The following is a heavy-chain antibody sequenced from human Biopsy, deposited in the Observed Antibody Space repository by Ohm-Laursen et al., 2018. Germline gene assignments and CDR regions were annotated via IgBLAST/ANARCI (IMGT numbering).Heavy chain of an antibody. CDR3: ARGQDSSYLAYGMDV. D-gene: IGHD6-19*01. J-gene: IGHJ6*02. V-gene: IGHV4-59*11. CDR2: IYNRGST. Sequence: TLSLTCNVSGGSISSHYWSWIRQPPGKGLEWIGYIYNRGSTKYNSSLKSRVTISVDTSKNQFSLTVRSVTAADTAMYYCARGQDSSYLAYGMDVWGQGTTVTVSS. CDR1: GGSISSHY.